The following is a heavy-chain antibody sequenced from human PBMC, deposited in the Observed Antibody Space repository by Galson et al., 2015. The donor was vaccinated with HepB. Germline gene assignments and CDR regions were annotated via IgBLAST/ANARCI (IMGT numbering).Heavy chain of an antibody. CDR1: GFTFSDYP. D-gene: IGHD3-10*01. CDR3: VRDAAFAFDM. J-gene: IGHJ3*02. Sequence: SLRLSCAASGFTFSDYPMNWVRQAPGKGLEWISHIRGDTTTLCYADSVKGRFTISRDNAKNSLYLQMNSLRAEDTAVYYCVRDAAFAFDMWGQGTMVTVSS. V-gene: IGHV3-48*01. CDR2: IRGDTTTL.